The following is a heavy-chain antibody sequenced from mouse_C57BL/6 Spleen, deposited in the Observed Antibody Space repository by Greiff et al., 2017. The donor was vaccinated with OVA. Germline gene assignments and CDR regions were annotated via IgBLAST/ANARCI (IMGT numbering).Heavy chain of an antibody. Sequence: VQLQQPGAELVMPGASVKLSCKASGYTFTSYWMHWVKQRPGQGLEWIGEIDPSDSYTNYNQKFKGKSTLTVDKSSSTAYMQLSSLTSEDSAVYYWARPYYYGSSPYFDYWGQGTTLTVSS. D-gene: IGHD1-1*01. CDR2: IDPSDSYT. J-gene: IGHJ2*01. CDR3: ARPYYYGSSPYFDY. CDR1: GYTFTSYW. V-gene: IGHV1-69*01.